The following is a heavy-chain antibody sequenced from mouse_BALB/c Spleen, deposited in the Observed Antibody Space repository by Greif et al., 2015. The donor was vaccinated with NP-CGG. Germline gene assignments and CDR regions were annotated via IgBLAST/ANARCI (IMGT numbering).Heavy chain of an antibody. Sequence: VKLMESGPGLVAPSQSLSITCTVSGFSLTGYGVNWVRQPPGKGLEWLGMIWGDGSTDYNSALKSRLSISKDNSKSQVFLKMNSLQTDDTARYYCARDPAPYDYRFAYWGQGTLVTVSA. V-gene: IGHV2-6-7*01. CDR2: IWGDGST. D-gene: IGHD2-4*01. CDR3: ARDPAPYDYRFAY. CDR1: GFSLTGYG. J-gene: IGHJ3*01.